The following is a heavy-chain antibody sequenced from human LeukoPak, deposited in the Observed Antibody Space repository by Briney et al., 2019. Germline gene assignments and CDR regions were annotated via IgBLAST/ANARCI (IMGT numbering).Heavy chain of an antibody. J-gene: IGHJ5*01. CDR1: GFTFSSYS. Sequence: GGSLRLSCAASGFTFSSYSMNWVRQAPGKGLEWVSSISRSSSYIYYADSVKGRFTISRDNAKNSLYLQMNSLRAEDTAVYYCAREEDDFWSGYSDSWGQGTLVTASS. D-gene: IGHD3-3*01. CDR2: ISRSSSYI. V-gene: IGHV3-21*01. CDR3: AREEDDFWSGYSDS.